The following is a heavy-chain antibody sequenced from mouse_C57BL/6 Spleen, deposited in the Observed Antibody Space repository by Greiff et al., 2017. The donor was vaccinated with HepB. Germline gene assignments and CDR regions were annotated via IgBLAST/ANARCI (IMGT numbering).Heavy chain of an antibody. J-gene: IGHJ1*03. CDR1: GYSITSGYY. V-gene: IGHV3-6*01. CDR2: ISYDGSN. Sequence: ESGPGLMKPSQSLSLTCSVTGYSITSGYYWNWIRQFPGNKLEWMGYISYDGSNNYNHSLKNRISITLDTSKNQFFLKLNSVTTEDTATYYGARAYGSSYDWYFDVWGTGTTVTVSS. CDR3: ARAYGSSYDWYFDV. D-gene: IGHD1-1*01.